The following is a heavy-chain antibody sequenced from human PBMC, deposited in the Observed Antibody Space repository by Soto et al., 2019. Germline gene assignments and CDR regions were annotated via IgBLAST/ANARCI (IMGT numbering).Heavy chain of an antibody. CDR3: VRDFRSSDF. V-gene: IGHV3-74*01. CDR2: INGVGTYT. J-gene: IGHJ4*02. D-gene: IGHD3-3*01. CDR1: GFTFSNYW. Sequence: AGSLRLSCAASGFTFSNYWIHWVRQAPGKGPMWVSRINGVGTYTNYADSVRGRFSISRDNSENTVYLQMNSLRAEDTAMYYCVRDFRSSDFWGQGTPVTVSS.